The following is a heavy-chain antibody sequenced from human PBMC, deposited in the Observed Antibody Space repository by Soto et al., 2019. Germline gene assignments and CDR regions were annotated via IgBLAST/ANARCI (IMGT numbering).Heavy chain of an antibody. CDR1: GFTFSSYA. CDR2: ISYDGSNK. V-gene: IGHV3-30-3*01. D-gene: IGHD6-19*01. Sequence: PGGSLRLSCAASGFTFSSYAMHWVRQAPGKGLEWVAVISYDGSNKYYADSVKGRFTISRDNSKNTLYLQMNSLRAEDTAVYYCARVYSSGWYYYFDYWGQGTLVTVSS. J-gene: IGHJ4*02. CDR3: ARVYSSGWYYYFDY.